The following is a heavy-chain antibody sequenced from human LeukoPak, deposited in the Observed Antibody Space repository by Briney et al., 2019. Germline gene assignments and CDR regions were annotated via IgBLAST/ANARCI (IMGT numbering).Heavy chain of an antibody. Sequence: GGSLRLSCAASGFTFSSYAMSWVRQAPGKGLEWVSAISGSGGSTYYADSVKGRFTISRDNAKNSLYLQMNSLRDEDTAVYYCARTQDAFDIWGQGTMVTVSS. J-gene: IGHJ3*02. V-gene: IGHV3-23*01. CDR2: ISGSGGST. CDR3: ARTQDAFDI. CDR1: GFTFSSYA.